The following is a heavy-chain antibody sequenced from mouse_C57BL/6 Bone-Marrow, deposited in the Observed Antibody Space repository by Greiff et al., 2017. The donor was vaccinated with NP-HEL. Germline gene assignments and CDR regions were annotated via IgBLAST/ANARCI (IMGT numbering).Heavy chain of an antibody. CDR1: GYAFTNYL. CDR2: INPGSGGT. J-gene: IGHJ2*01. D-gene: IGHD1-1*01. V-gene: IGHV1-54*01. Sequence: VQLQQSGAELVRPGTSVKVSCKASGYAFTNYLIEWVKQRPGQGLEWIGVINPGSGGTNYNEKFKGKATLTADKSSSTAYMQLSSLTSEDSAVYFCARWWDYYGFDYWGQGTTLTVSS. CDR3: ARWWDYYGFDY.